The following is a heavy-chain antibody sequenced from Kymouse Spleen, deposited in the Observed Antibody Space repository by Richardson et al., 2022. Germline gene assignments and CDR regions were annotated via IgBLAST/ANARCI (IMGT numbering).Heavy chain of an antibody. CDR2: ISYDGSNK. V-gene: IGHV3-30*18. J-gene: IGHJ6*02. D-gene: IGHD6-13*01. CDR3: AKGGAAAVYYYYYGMDV. Sequence: QVQLVESGGGVVQPGRSLRLSCAASGFTFSSYGMHWVRQAPGKGLEWVAVISYDGSNKYYADSVKGRFTISRDNSKNTLYLQMNSLRAEDTAVYYCAKGGAAAVYYYYYGMDVWGQGTTVTVSS. CDR1: GFTFSSYG.